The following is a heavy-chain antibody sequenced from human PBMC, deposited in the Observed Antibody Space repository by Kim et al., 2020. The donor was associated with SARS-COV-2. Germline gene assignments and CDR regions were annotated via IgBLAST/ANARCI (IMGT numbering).Heavy chain of an antibody. J-gene: IGHJ6*01. CDR3: VTDRYYYDSSGYYY. D-gene: IGHD3-22*01. CDR2: ISSTSATI. V-gene: IGHV3-48*02. Sequence: GGSLRLSCAASGFTFSSFSMSWVRQAPGKGLEWIAYISSTSATIYYADSMKGRFAISRDNAKNSLFLQMNSLRDEDTAVYYCVTDRYYYDSSGYYY. CDR1: GFTFSSFS.